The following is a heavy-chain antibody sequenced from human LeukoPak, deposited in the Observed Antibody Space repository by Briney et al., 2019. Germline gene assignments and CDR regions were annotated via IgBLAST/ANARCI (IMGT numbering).Heavy chain of an antibody. V-gene: IGHV3-48*03. D-gene: IGHD2-15*01. J-gene: IGHJ4*02. Sequence: PGGSLRLSCAASGFTFSSYEMNWVRQAPGKGLEWVSYISGSGSSIYYADSAKGRFTISRDNAKNSLHLQMDSLRAEDTAVYYCASPGEGYCNGGSCYYFDYWGQGILVTVSS. CDR1: GFTFSSYE. CDR3: ASPGEGYCNGGSCYYFDY. CDR2: ISGSGSSI.